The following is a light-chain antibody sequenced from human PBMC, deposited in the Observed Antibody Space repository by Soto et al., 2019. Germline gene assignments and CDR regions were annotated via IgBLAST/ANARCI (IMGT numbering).Light chain of an antibody. Sequence: DIPMTQSPSTLSASVGDRVTITCRASQSISSWLAWYQQKPGKVPKLLIYDASSLESGVPSRISGRGSGTEFTLTISSLQPDDFATYYCQQYNNYPWTFGQGTKVEIK. J-gene: IGKJ1*01. V-gene: IGKV1-5*01. CDR3: QQYNNYPWT. CDR1: QSISSW. CDR2: DAS.